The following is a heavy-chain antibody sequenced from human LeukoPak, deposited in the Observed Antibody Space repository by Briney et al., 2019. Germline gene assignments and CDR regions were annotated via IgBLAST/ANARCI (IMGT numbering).Heavy chain of an antibody. J-gene: IGHJ5*02. CDR3: ARGGRRDTAMAIRTGWFDP. Sequence: EASVKVSCKASGGTFSSYTISWVRQAPGQGLEWMGRIIPILGIANYAQKFQGRVRITADKSTSTAYMELSSLRSEDTAVYYCARGGRRDTAMAIRTGWFDPWGQGTLVTVSS. D-gene: IGHD5-18*01. CDR2: IIPILGIA. CDR1: GGTFSSYT. V-gene: IGHV1-69*02.